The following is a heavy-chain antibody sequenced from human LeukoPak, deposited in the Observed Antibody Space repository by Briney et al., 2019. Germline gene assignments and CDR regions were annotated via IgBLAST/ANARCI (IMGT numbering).Heavy chain of an antibody. CDR3: ARGRSSGWYEGGAFDI. J-gene: IGHJ3*02. D-gene: IGHD6-19*01. Sequence: SETLSLTRTVSGGSISSYYWSWIRQPAGKGLEWIGRIYTSGSTNYNPSLKSRVTMSVDTSKNQFSLKLSSVTAADTAVYYCARGRSSGWYEGGAFDIWGQGTMVTVSS. V-gene: IGHV4-4*07. CDR1: GGSISSYY. CDR2: IYTSGST.